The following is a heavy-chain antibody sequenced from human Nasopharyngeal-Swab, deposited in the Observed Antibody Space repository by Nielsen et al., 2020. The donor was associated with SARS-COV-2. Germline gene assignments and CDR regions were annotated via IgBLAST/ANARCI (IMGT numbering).Heavy chain of an antibody. V-gene: IGHV4-59*01. CDR2: IYYNGST. CDR3: PSGELNPFDY. CDR1: GGSISSYD. Sequence: AETLSLTCTVSGGSISSYDWSWIRQPPGKGLEWIGYIYYNGSTNYNPPLKSRVTISVHTSKNQFSLKLSPVTAADSAVDSCPSGELNPFDYWGQGTLVTVSS. D-gene: IGHD3-10*01. J-gene: IGHJ4*02.